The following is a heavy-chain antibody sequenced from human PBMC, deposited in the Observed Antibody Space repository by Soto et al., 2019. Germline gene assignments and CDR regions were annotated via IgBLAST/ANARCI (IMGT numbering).Heavy chain of an antibody. CDR2: IYSGGST. CDR3: ARERLSRTSSTYYFDY. V-gene: IGHV3-53*04. CDR1: GFTVSSNY. J-gene: IGHJ4*02. D-gene: IGHD2-2*01. Sequence: EVQLGESGGGLVQPGGSLRLSCAASGFTVSSNYMSWVRQAPGKGLEWVSVIYSGGSTYYADSVKGRFTISRHNSKNTLYLQMNSLRAEDTAVYYCARERLSRTSSTYYFDYWGQGTLVTVSS.